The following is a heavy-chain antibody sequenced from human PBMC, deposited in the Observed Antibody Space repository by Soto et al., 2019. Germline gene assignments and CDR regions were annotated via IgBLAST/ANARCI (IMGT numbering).Heavy chain of an antibody. CDR3: AHKRCRTTSCYRGWFDP. CDR1: GFSLSSNGVA. CDR2: IYWNDDK. J-gene: IGHJ5*02. V-gene: IGHV2-5*01. D-gene: IGHD2-2*01. Sequence: QITLKESGPTLVKPTQTLTLTCTFSGFSLSSNGVAVGWIRQPPGKALEWLALIYWNDDKPYSPSLKSRLTLTKDTSNNQVVLTMINLDPVDTATYYCAHKRCRTTSCYRGWFDPWGQGTLVTVSS.